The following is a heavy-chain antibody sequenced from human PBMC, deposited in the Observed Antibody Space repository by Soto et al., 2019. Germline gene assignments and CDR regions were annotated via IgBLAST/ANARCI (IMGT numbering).Heavy chain of an antibody. CDR2: IWYDGSSK. D-gene: IGHD1-7*01. CDR3: AREGIGGTASRGFCDY. Sequence: QEQLAESGGGVVQPGRSLRLSCAASGSIFRGYGMHWVRQAPGKGLEWVAVIWYDGSSKYYADSVKGRFTISRDNSKTLLYMQMGSLRAEDTAVYYCAREGIGGTASRGFCDYWGQGTLVTVSS. CDR1: GSIFRGYG. J-gene: IGHJ4*02. V-gene: IGHV3-33*01.